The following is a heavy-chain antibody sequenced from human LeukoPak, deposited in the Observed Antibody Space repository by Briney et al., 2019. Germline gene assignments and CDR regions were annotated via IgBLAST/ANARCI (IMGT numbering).Heavy chain of an antibody. CDR2: INHSRST. Sequence: PSETLSLTCAVYGGSFSGSFWTWIRQPPGKGLEWIGEINHSRSTSYNPSLKSRVTISVDTSKNQFSLKLSSVTAADTAAYYCARVRLRLGMFDGFDIWGQGTMVTVSS. D-gene: IGHD3-3*01. CDR3: ARVRLRLGMFDGFDI. V-gene: IGHV4-34*01. J-gene: IGHJ3*02. CDR1: GGSFSGSF.